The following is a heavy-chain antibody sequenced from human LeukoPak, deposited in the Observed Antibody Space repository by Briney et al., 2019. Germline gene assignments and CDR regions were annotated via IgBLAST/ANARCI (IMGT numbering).Heavy chain of an antibody. CDR1: GYTFASYY. Sequence: ASVKVSCKASGYTFASYYMHWVRQAPGQGLEWMGIINPSGGSTSYAQKFQGRVTITRDTSASTAYMELSSLRSEDTAVYYCARDSGSGNNDYWGQGTLVTVSS. CDR2: INPSGGST. CDR3: ARDSGSGNNDY. D-gene: IGHD1-26*01. J-gene: IGHJ4*02. V-gene: IGHV1-46*01.